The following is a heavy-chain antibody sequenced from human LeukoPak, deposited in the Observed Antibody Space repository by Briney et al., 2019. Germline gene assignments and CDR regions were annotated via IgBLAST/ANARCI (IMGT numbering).Heavy chain of an antibody. J-gene: IGHJ2*01. D-gene: IGHD1-7*01. CDR3: ARDLGITGTIWYFDL. Sequence: GGSLRLSCAASGFTFSTYSMNWVRQAPEKGLEWVSSISSSRTYIYYADSVKGRFTISRDNAKNSLFLQMNSLRTEDTAVYYCARDLGITGTIWYFDLWGRGTLVTVSS. V-gene: IGHV3-21*01. CDR2: ISSSRTYI. CDR1: GFTFSTYS.